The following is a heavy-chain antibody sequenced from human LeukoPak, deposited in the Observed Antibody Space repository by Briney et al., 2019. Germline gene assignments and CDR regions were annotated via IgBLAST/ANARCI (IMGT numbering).Heavy chain of an antibody. D-gene: IGHD3-3*01. J-gene: IGHJ5*02. V-gene: IGHV1-2*02. CDR1: GYTFTGYY. Sequence: ASVKVSCKASGYTFTGYYIHWVRQAPGQGLEWMGWINPNSGGANYAQNFQGRVTMTRDTSISTAYMELSRLRSDDTAVYYCAREPHYDFWSGRAEYNWFDPWGQGTLVTVSS. CDR3: AREPHYDFWSGRAEYNWFDP. CDR2: INPNSGGA.